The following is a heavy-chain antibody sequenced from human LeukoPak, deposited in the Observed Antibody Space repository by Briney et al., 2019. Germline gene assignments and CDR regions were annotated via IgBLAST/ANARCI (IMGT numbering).Heavy chain of an antibody. J-gene: IGHJ4*02. V-gene: IGHV4-59*06. CDR2: IYYSGST. D-gene: IGHD1-26*01. CDR1: GGSIGGYY. CDR3: AREGDSQIDY. Sequence: SETLSLTCTVSGGSIGGYYWSWIRQSPGKGLEWIGNIYYSGSTYYNPSLKSRVTISVDTSKNQFSLKLSSVTAADTAVYYCAREGDSQIDYWGQGTLVTVSS.